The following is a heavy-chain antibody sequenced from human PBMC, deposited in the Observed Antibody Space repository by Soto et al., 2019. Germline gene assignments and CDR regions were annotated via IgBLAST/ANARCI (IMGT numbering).Heavy chain of an antibody. J-gene: IGHJ4*02. CDR1: GVSVSSGSYY. CDR3: AREVGYCSGGSCSPGY. D-gene: IGHD2-15*01. Sequence: PSETLSLTCTVSGVSVSSGSYYWSWIRQPPGKGLEWIGYIYYSGSTNYNPSLKSRVTISVDTSKNQFSLKLSSVTAADTAVYYCAREVGYCSGGSCSPGYWGQGTLVTVSS. V-gene: IGHV4-61*01. CDR2: IYYSGST.